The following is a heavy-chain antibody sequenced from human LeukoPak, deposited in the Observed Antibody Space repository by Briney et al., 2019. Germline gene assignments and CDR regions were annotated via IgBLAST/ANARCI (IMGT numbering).Heavy chain of an antibody. V-gene: IGHV4-30-4*08. CDR3: ARDGVFYYDSSGYSFFDY. J-gene: IGHJ4*02. Sequence: PSETLSLTCTVSGGSISSGDYYWSWIRQPPGKGLEWIGYIYYSGSTYYNPSLKSRVTISVDTSKNQFSLKLSSVTAADTAVYYCARDGVFYYDSSGYSFFDYWAREPWSPSPQ. CDR2: IYYSGST. D-gene: IGHD3-22*01. CDR1: GGSISSGDYY.